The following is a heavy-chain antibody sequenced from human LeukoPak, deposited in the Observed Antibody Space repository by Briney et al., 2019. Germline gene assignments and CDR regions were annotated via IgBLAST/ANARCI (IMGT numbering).Heavy chain of an antibody. J-gene: IGHJ6*02. V-gene: IGHV4-34*01. CDR1: GGSFSGYY. CDR2: INHSGST. Sequence: SETLSLTCAVYGGSFSGYYWSWTRQPPGKGLEWIGEINHSGSTNYNPSLKSRVTISVDTSKNQFSLKLSSVTAADTAVYYCARYYNYGSGTRYYGMDVWGQGTTVTVSS. D-gene: IGHD3-10*01. CDR3: ARYYNYGSGTRYYGMDV.